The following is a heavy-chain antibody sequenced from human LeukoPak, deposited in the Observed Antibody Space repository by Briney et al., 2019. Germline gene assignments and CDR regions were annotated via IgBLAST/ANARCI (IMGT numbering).Heavy chain of an antibody. CDR2: IYSGGST. CDR1: GFTVSSNY. J-gene: IGHJ6*02. D-gene: IGHD5-12*01. V-gene: IGHV3-53*04. CDR3: ARGGIVASHPYYYYGMDV. Sequence: PGGSLRLSCAASGFTVSSNYMSWVRQAPGKGLEWVSVIYSGGSTYYADSVKGRFTISGHNSKNTLYLQMNSLRAEDTAVYYCARGGIVASHPYYYYGMDVWGQGTTVTVSS.